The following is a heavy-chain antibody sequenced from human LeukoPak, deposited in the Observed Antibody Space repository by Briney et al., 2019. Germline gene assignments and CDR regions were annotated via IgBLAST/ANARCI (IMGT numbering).Heavy chain of an antibody. CDR2: IYYSGST. D-gene: IGHD1-1*01. Sequence: PSETLSLTCTVPGGSISSYYWSWIRQPPGKGLEWIGYIYYSGSTNYNPSLKSRVTISVDTSKSQFSLKLSSVTAADTAVYYCARHGTPGTNLNWFDPWGQGTLVTVSS. V-gene: IGHV4-59*01. CDR3: ARHGTPGTNLNWFDP. CDR1: GGSISSYY. J-gene: IGHJ5*02.